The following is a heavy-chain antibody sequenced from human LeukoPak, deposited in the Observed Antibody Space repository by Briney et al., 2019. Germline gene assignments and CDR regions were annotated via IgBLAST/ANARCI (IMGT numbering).Heavy chain of an antibody. V-gene: IGHV1-69*13. J-gene: IGHJ4*02. Sequence: GASVKVSCKASGGTFISYAISWVRQAPGQGLEWMGGIIPIFGTANYAQKFQGRVTITADESTSTAYMELSSLRSEDTAVYYCAATDDSSGYYYFDYWGQGTLVTVSS. CDR1: GGTFISYA. CDR2: IIPIFGTA. CDR3: AATDDSSGYYYFDY. D-gene: IGHD3-22*01.